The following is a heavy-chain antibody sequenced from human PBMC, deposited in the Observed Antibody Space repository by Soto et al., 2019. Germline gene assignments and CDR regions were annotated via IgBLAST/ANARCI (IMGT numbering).Heavy chain of an antibody. CDR3: ARDNADFWSGYYGAPPFDY. CDR2: IYYSGSA. CDR1: GGTISSYY. V-gene: IGHV4-59*01. D-gene: IGHD3-3*01. J-gene: IGHJ4*02. Sequence: SETLCLTWTVSGGTISSYYWSWIRQPPGKGLEWIGYIYYSGSANYNPSLKSRVTISVDTSKNQFSLKLSSVTAADTAVYYCARDNADFWSGYYGAPPFDYWGQGTLVTVSS.